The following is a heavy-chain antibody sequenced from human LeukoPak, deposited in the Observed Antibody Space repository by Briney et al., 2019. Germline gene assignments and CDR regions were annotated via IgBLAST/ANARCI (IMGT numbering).Heavy chain of an antibody. CDR1: GGSTSSYY. D-gene: IGHD6-13*01. J-gene: IGHJ4*02. Sequence: SETLSLTCTVSGGSTSSYYWSWIRQPPGKGLEWIGYIYYSGSTNYNPSLKSRVTISVDMSKNQFSLNLNSVTAADTAVYYCARLNRQQQLEYYFDYWGQGTLVTVSS. V-gene: IGHV4-59*08. CDR2: IYYSGST. CDR3: ARLNRQQQLEYYFDY.